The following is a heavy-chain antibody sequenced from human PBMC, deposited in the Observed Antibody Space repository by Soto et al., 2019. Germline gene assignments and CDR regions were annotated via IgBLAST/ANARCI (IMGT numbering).Heavy chain of an antibody. CDR3: ATPPPDFWQLPLPY. V-gene: IGHV1-24*01. CDR2: FDPEDGET. Sequence: ASVKVSCKVSGYTLTELSMHWVRQAPGKGLEWMGGFDPEDGETIYAQKFQGRVTMTEDTSTDTAYMELSSLRSEDTAVYYCATPPPDFWQLPLPYWGQGTLVTVSS. J-gene: IGHJ4*02. D-gene: IGHD3-3*01. CDR1: GYTLTELS.